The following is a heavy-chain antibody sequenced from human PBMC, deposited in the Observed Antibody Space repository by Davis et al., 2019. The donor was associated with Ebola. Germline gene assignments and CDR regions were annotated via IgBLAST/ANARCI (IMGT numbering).Heavy chain of an antibody. V-gene: IGHV1-2*06. Sequence: ASVKVSCKASGYTFTSYGISWVRQAPGQGLEWMGRINPNGATNYAPKFQGRVTITRDASITTVYMELTRLRSDDTAVYYCARDPLRYFDWLPDYWGQGTLVTVGS. J-gene: IGHJ4*02. CDR1: GYTFTSYG. CDR3: ARDPLRYFDWLPDY. D-gene: IGHD3-9*01. CDR2: INPNGAT.